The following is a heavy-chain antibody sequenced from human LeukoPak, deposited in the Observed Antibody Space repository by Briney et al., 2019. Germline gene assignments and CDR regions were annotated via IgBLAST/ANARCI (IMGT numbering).Heavy chain of an antibody. Sequence: PGGSLRLSCAVSGVTVSSNNMSWVRQAPGKGLEWVSAIYSGGGTYYADSVKGRFTLSRDISKNTLYLQMNSLRAEDTAVYYCVRDASWGQGTLVTVSS. V-gene: IGHV3-66*01. CDR2: IYSGGGT. CDR1: GVTVSSNN. CDR3: VRDAS. J-gene: IGHJ4*02.